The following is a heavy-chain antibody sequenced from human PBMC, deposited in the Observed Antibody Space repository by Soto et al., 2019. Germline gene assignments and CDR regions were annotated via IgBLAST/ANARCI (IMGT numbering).Heavy chain of an antibody. CDR1: GYSFTNYG. J-gene: IGHJ6*03. V-gene: IGHV1-18*01. CDR2: ISAYNGNT. Sequence: QAQLVQSGVEVKKPGASVKVSCKASGYSFTNYGITWVRQAPGKGFEWRGWISAYNGNTNYAQKFQGRVTMTTDASTSTAYLELRGLRSDDTAVYYCARDRGVAPPVAGNTHYYYYMDVWGKGTTVTVSS. CDR3: ARDRGVAPPVAGNTHYYYYMDV. D-gene: IGHD6-19*01.